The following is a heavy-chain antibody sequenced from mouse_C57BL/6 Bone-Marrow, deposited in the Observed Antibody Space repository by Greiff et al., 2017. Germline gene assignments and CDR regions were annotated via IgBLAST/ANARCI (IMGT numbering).Heavy chain of an antibody. Sequence: QVQLQQSGAELARPGASVKLSCKASGYTFTSYGISWVKHRTGQGLEWIGEIYPRSGNTYYNEKFKGKATLTADKSSSTAYMELRSLTSEDAAVYFCAREGVITPMYWGQGTTLTVSS. D-gene: IGHD1-1*01. CDR2: IYPRSGNT. CDR3: AREGVITPMY. V-gene: IGHV1-81*01. J-gene: IGHJ2*01. CDR1: GYTFTSYG.